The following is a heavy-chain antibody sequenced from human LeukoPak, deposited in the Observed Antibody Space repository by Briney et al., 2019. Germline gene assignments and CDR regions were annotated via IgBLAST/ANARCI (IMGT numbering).Heavy chain of an antibody. CDR1: GFTFSIYA. CDR2: ISGSGGST. CDR3: AKIGPRITIFGVIDY. Sequence: GGSLRLSCAASGFTFSIYAMTWVRQAPGKGLEWVSAISGSGGSTYYADSVKGRFTISRDNSKNTLYLQMNSLRAEDTAVYYCAKIGPRITIFGVIDYWGQGTLVTVSS. J-gene: IGHJ4*02. D-gene: IGHD3-3*01. V-gene: IGHV3-23*01.